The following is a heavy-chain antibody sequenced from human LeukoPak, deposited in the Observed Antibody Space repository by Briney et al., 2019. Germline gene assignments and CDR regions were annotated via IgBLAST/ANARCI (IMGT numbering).Heavy chain of an antibody. D-gene: IGHD6-6*01. CDR3: ARKSIAARKFDY. CDR1: GYTFTGYY. Sequence: ASVKVSCKASGYTFTGYYMHWVRQAPGQGLEWMGWINPNSGGTNYAQKFQGRVTMTRDTSISTAYMELSRLRSDDTAEYYCARKSIAARKFDYWGQGTLVTVSS. CDR2: INPNSGGT. J-gene: IGHJ4*02. V-gene: IGHV1-2*02.